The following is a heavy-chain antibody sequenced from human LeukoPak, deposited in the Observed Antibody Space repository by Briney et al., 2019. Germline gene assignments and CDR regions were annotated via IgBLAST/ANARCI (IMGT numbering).Heavy chain of an antibody. CDR2: ISAYNGNT. J-gene: IGHJ3*02. Sequence: VASVKVSCKASGYTFTSYGISWVRQAPGQGLEWMGWISAYNGNTNYAQKLQGRVTMTTDTSTSTAYMELRSLRSDDTAVYYCARERNPLGYCSGGSCYNAFDIWGQGTMVTVSS. D-gene: IGHD2-15*01. CDR3: ARERNPLGYCSGGSCYNAFDI. CDR1: GYTFTSYG. V-gene: IGHV1-18*04.